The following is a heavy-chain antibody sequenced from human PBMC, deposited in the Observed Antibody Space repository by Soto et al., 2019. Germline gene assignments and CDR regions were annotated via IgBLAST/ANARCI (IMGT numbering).Heavy chain of an antibody. D-gene: IGHD3-3*01. Sequence: ASVKVSCKTSGYTFTSYGVTWVRRAPGEGLEWMGWISAYNGNTNYAQKFQGRITMTTDTSTSTAYMELRSLRSDDTAVYYCAIGYDFWRVYYSGYFDYWGQGTLVTVSS. J-gene: IGHJ4*02. V-gene: IGHV1-18*01. CDR3: AIGYDFWRVYYSGYFDY. CDR1: GYTFTSYG. CDR2: ISAYNGNT.